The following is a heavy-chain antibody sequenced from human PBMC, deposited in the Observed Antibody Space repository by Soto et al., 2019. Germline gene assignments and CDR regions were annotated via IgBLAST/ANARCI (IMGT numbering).Heavy chain of an antibody. V-gene: IGHV3-23*01. CDR1: GFTFSSYG. CDR2: ISGSGGST. J-gene: IGHJ4*02. D-gene: IGHD3-22*01. CDR3: AKEHYYYDSSGSYYFDY. Sequence: GGSLSLSCASSGFTFSSYGRSWVRQAPGKGLEWVSAISGSGGSTYYADSVKGRFTISRDNSKNTLYLQMNSLRAEDTAVYYCAKEHYYYDSSGSYYFDYWGQGTLVTVSS.